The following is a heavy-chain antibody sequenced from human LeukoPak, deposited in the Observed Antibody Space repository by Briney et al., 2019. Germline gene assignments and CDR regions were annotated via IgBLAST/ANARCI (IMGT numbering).Heavy chain of an antibody. V-gene: IGHV4-59*12. D-gene: IGHD6-13*01. CDR3: ARDVIAAAGTFFDY. J-gene: IGHJ4*02. CDR1: GGSISSYY. CDR2: IYYSGST. Sequence: SETLSLTCTVSGGSISSYYWSWIRQPPGKGLEWIGYIYYSGSTNYNPSLKSRVTISVDTSKNQFSLKLSSVTAADTAVYYCARDVIAAAGTFFDYWGRGTLVTVSS.